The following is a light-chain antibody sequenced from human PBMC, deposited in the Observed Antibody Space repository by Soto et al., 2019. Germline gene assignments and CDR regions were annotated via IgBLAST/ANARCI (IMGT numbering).Light chain of an antibody. CDR2: GAS. CDR1: QSVSST. V-gene: IGKV3-15*01. Sequence: EIVLTQSPAILSVSPGERATLSCRASQSVSSTLAWYQQKPGQAPRLLIYGASTRATGIPARFSGSGSGTEFTLTISSLQSEDFAVYYCQQYNNWPPITFGQGTRREIK. J-gene: IGKJ5*01. CDR3: QQYNNWPPIT.